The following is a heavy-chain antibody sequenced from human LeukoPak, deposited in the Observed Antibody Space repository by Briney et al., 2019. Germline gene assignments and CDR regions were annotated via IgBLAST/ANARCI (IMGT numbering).Heavy chain of an antibody. Sequence: SETLSLTCTVSGASISSYYWSWIRQPPGKGLEWIGYIYHSGSTNYNSSLKSRVTISVDTSKNQFSLKLSSVTAADTAVYYCASGYSYGLYYYYMDVWGKGTTVTVSS. CDR3: ASGYSYGLYYYYMDV. CDR1: GASISSYY. CDR2: IYHSGST. J-gene: IGHJ6*03. D-gene: IGHD5-18*01. V-gene: IGHV4-59*01.